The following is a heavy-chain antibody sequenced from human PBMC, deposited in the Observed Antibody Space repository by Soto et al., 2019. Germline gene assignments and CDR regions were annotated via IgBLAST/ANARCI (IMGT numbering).Heavy chain of an antibody. V-gene: IGHV3-33*01. Sequence: GGSLRLSCAASGFTFTNYGMHWVRQAPGKGLEWVAVIWYDGSNKYYADSVKGRFTISRDNSKNTLYLQMNSLRAEDTAVYYCARDKGSGSYPIDYWGQGTLVTVSS. CDR1: GFTFTNYG. CDR2: IWYDGSNK. J-gene: IGHJ4*02. D-gene: IGHD1-26*01. CDR3: ARDKGSGSYPIDY.